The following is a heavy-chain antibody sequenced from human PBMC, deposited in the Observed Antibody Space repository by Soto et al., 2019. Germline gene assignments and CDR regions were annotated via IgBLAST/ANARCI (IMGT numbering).Heavy chain of an antibody. CDR3: GRSEGADGVVWFDT. CDR1: GFSFSHSA. J-gene: IGHJ5*02. Sequence: EVQLLPSGGDLVQPGGSLRVSCVASGFSFSHSAMSWVRQAPGKGPEWVSGIRGSAAESHYADSVRGRLTPSRDNSENTVYLAMHRLTVGDTAVYYCGRSEGADGVVWFDTWGQATLVTVPS. D-gene: IGHD1-26*01. V-gene: IGHV3-23*01. CDR2: IRGSAAES.